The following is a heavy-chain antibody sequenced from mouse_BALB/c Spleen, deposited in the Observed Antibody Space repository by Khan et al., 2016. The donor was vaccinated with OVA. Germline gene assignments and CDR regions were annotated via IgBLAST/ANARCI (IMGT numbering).Heavy chain of an antibody. CDR3: KRSGCGGFAY. CDR1: NYSFTDYT. J-gene: IGHJ3*01. Sequence: VQLQQSGPELVKPGDSMKISCKASNYSFTDYTMNWVKQSHGKNLEWIGLINPYNGGSNYNQNFKGKATLTVDKSSSTSFIVHLSLTSEDSADYYCKRSGCGGFAYWGQGTLVTVSA. V-gene: IGHV1-31*01. D-gene: IGHD1-2*01. CDR2: INPYNGGS.